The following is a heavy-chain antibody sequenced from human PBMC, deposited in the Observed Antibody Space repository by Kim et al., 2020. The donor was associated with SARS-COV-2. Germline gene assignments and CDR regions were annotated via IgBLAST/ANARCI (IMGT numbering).Heavy chain of an antibody. CDR3: AREKFVSVRDYDYGMAV. D-gene: IGHD6-19*01. J-gene: IGHJ6*02. Sequence: GGSLRLSCAASGFSFDAYWMTWVRQAPGQGLEWVANIRADGTEKNYVDSVRGRFTISRDNAKQSLYLQMNSLSAEDTAVYYCAREKFVSVRDYDYGMAVWGQGTTVTVSS. CDR2: IRADGTEK. CDR1: GFSFDAYW. V-gene: IGHV3-7*01.